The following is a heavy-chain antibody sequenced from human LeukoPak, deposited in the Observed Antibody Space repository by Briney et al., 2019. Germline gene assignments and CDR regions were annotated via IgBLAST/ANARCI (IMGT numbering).Heavy chain of an antibody. CDR2: ISTSGSTI. D-gene: IGHD4-17*01. CDR1: GFTFSSYG. V-gene: IGHV3-48*04. CDR3: AREAAGSTTVEFDY. Sequence: TGGSLRLSCAASGFTFSSYGMHWVRQAPGKGLEWVSYISTSGSTIYYADSVKGRFTISRDNAKNSLYLQMNSLTAEDTAVYYCAREAAGSTTVEFDYWGQGTLVTVSS. J-gene: IGHJ4*02.